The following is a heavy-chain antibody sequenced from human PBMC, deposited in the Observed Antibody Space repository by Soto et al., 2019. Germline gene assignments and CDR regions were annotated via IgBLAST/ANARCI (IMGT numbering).Heavy chain of an antibody. CDR3: VRSGQNDSSGFFDY. CDR1: GFTFSSYA. CDR2: ISYDGSNK. D-gene: IGHD3-22*01. Sequence: QVQLVESGGGVVQPGRSLRLSCAASGFTFSSYAMHWVRQAPGKGLEWVAVISYDGSNKYYADSVKGRFTISRDNSKNTLYLQMNSLRAEDTAVYYCVRSGQNDSSGFFDYWGQGTLVTVSS. J-gene: IGHJ4*02. V-gene: IGHV3-30-3*01.